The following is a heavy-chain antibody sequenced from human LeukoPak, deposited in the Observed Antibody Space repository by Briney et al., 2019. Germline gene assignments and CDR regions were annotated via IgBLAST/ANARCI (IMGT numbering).Heavy chain of an antibody. CDR2: IYNTGST. V-gene: IGHV4-38-2*01. CDR1: GNSVSNTYY. CDR3: ARNASTGYFDY. J-gene: IGHJ4*02. Sequence: SETLSLTCGVSGNSVSNTYYWGWIRQPPGKGLEWIGSIYNTGSTYYNPSLKSRVTISVDTSKNQLSLTLSPVTAADTVVYYCARNASTGYFDYWGQGTLVTVSS. D-gene: IGHD3-16*01.